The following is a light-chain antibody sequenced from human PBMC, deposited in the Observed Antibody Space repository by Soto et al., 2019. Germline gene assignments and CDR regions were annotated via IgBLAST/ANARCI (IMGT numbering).Light chain of an antibody. J-gene: IGKJ3*01. V-gene: IGKV4-1*01. CDR3: QQYFSTPFA. CDR1: QSVLYGSNPSQNY. Sequence: DIVMTQSPDSLAVSLGERATFNCKSSQSVLYGSNPSQNYLAWYQQKPGQPPKLLIYWASTRQSGVPDRFSGSGYGTDFSLTISSLQAEDVAVYYCQQYFSTPFAFGPGTKVDIK. CDR2: WAS.